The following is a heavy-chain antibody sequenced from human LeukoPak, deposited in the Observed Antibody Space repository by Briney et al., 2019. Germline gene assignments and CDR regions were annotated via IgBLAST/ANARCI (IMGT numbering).Heavy chain of an antibody. J-gene: IGHJ6*02. V-gene: IGHV1-69*13. Sequence: ASVKVSCKASGGTFSSYAISWVRQAPGQGLEWMGGIIPIFGTANYAQKFQGRVTITADESTSTAYMELSSLRSEDTAVYYCARYSSSWTDYYYYYGMDVWGQGTTVTVPS. CDR2: IIPIFGTA. CDR1: GGTFSSYA. CDR3: ARYSSSWTDYYYYYGMDV. D-gene: IGHD6-13*01.